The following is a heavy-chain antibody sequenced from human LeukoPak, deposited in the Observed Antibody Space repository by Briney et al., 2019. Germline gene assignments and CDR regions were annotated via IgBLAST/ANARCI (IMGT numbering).Heavy chain of an antibody. J-gene: IGHJ5*02. Sequence: GGSLRLSCAASGFTVSSNYMSWVRQAPGKGLEWVSVIYSGGSTYYADSVKGRFTISRDNSENTLYLQMNSLRAEDTAVYYCAKDLGPSVGALDPWGQGTLVTVSS. CDR3: AKDLGPSVGALDP. D-gene: IGHD1-26*01. V-gene: IGHV3-53*05. CDR2: IYSGGST. CDR1: GFTVSSNY.